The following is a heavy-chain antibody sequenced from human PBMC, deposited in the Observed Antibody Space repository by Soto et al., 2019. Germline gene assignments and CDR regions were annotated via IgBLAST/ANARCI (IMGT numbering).Heavy chain of an antibody. V-gene: IGHV3-23*01. J-gene: IGHJ5*02. D-gene: IGHD6-6*01. Sequence: EVQLLESGGGLVQPGGSLRLSCAASGFTFSSYAMSWFRQAPVKALEWVSAISGSGGSTYYADSVKGRFTIYRDHSKNTLDLQMKSLRAEDTAVYYCAKEREYRAARIRWFDPLGQGPMVTVSS. CDR2: ISGSGGST. CDR3: AKEREYRAARIRWFDP. CDR1: GFTFSSYA.